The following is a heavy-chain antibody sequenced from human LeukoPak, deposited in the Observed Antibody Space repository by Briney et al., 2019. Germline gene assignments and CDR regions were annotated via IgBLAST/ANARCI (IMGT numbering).Heavy chain of an antibody. CDR2: ISGSGGST. Sequence: GGSLRLSCAASGFTFSSYAMSWVRQAPGKGLEWVSAISGSGGSTYYADSVKGRFTISRDNSKNTLYLQMNSLRAEDTAVYYCAKEGGPYYDILTGYYSNWFDPWGQGTLVTVSS. V-gene: IGHV3-23*01. J-gene: IGHJ5*02. D-gene: IGHD3-9*01. CDR1: GFTFSSYA. CDR3: AKEGGPYYDILTGYYSNWFDP.